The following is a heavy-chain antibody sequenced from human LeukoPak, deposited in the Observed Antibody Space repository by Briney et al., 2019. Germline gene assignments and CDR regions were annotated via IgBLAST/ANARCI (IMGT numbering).Heavy chain of an antibody. J-gene: IGHJ4*02. CDR3: ARANISDY. V-gene: IGHV4-39*01. CDR2: IYYSGST. CDR1: GGSISSSSYY. D-gene: IGHD2/OR15-2a*01. Sequence: SETLSLTCTVSGGSISSSSYYWGWIRQPPGKGLEWIGSIYYSGSTYYNPSLKSRVTISVDTSKNQFSLKLSSVTAADTAVYYCARANISDYWGQGTLVTVSS.